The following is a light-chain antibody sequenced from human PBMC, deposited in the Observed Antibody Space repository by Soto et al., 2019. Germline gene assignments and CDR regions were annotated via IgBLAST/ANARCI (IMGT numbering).Light chain of an antibody. J-gene: IGLJ3*02. CDR2: DVS. CDR1: SSDVGGYNY. V-gene: IGLV2-14*01. Sequence: QSALTQPASVSGSPGQSITISCTGTSSDVGGYNYVSWYQQHPGKAPKLMIYDVSNRPSGVSNRFSGYKSDNTASLTISGLQAEDEADYCCSSYTSSSTLAVFGGGTKVTVL. CDR3: SSYTSSSTLAV.